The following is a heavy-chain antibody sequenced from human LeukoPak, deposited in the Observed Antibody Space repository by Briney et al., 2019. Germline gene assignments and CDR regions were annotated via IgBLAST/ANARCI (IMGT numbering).Heavy chain of an antibody. V-gene: IGHV1-24*01. J-gene: IGHJ4*02. CDR3: VTDLRGLRFNNY. CDR1: GYTLTELS. CDR2: FDPEDGET. Sequence: ASVKVSCEVSGYTLTELSMHWVRQAPGKGLEWMGSFDPEDGETIYAQKFQGRVTMTEDTSTDTAYMELSSLRSEDTAVYYCVTDLRGLRFNNYWGQGTLVTVSS. D-gene: IGHD3-3*01.